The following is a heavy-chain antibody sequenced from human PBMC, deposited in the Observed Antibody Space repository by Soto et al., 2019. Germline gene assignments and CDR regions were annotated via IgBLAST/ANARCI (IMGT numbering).Heavy chain of an antibody. CDR1: GGSISSSSSS. CDR2: ISYSGST. J-gene: IGHJ6*03. CDR3: ARTYVTVVVVVPASKDYMDV. D-gene: IGHD2-2*01. V-gene: IGHV4-39*01. Sequence: QLQLQESGPGLVKPSETLSLTCTVSGGSISSSSSSWGWIRQPPGKGLEWLGIISYSGSTYYSPSLKSRVTISVDASKNLFSLKLSSVTAADTAVYYCARTYVTVVVVVPASKDYMDVWGKGTTVTVSS.